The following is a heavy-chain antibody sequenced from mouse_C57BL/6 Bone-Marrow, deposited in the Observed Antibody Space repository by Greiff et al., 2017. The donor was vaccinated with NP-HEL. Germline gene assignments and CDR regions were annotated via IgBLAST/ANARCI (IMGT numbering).Heavy chain of an antibody. CDR2: IYPGNSDT. V-gene: IGHV1-5*01. D-gene: IGHD2-2*01. CDR3: TNGWGFAY. Sequence: SGTVLARPGDSVKMSCKTSGYTFTSYWMHWVKQRPGQGLEWMGAIYPGNSDTSYKEKFKGKGKLTAVTSASTAYMVLSSLTNEDSAVYYCTNGWGFAYWGQGTLVTVSA. CDR1: GYTFTSYW. J-gene: IGHJ3*01.